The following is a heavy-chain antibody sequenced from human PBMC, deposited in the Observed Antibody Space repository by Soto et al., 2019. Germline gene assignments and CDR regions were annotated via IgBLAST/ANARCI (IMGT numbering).Heavy chain of an antibody. D-gene: IGHD3-3*02. CDR2: ISYDGSNK. CDR1: GFTFSNYG. V-gene: IGHV3-30*03. J-gene: IGHJ4*02. Sequence: HPGGSLRLSCAASGFTFSNYGMHWVRQAPGKGLEWVAVISYDGSNKYYADSVKGRFTISRDDSKNTLYLQMNSLRAEDTAVFYCARGPSSFSQIDYWGQGTLVTVSS. CDR3: ARGPSSFSQIDY.